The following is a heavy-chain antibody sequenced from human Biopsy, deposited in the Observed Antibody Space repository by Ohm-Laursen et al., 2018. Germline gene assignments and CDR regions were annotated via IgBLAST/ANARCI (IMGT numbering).Heavy chain of an antibody. CDR3: ANSDGRSGFDY. CDR2: ILPLSGTT. Sequence: APVKVSCKASGGTFSSFPFNWVRQAPGQGLEWMGGILPLSGTTSFAQKFQGRVILTADGSTSTAYMELSSLISEDTAVYYCANSDGRSGFDYWGQGTLVTVSS. V-gene: IGHV1-69*13. D-gene: IGHD2-15*01. J-gene: IGHJ4*02. CDR1: GGTFSSFP.